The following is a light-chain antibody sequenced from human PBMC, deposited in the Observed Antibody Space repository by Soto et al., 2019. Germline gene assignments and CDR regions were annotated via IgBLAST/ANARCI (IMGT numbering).Light chain of an antibody. CDR1: EGISSTF. CDR3: QLYHTSPPGAT. J-gene: IGKJ4*01. CDR2: GAS. V-gene: IGKV3-20*01. Sequence: ETVLTQSPGTLSLSPGERATLSCRASEGISSTFLAWFQQKPGQAPRLLIYGASSRATGIPDRFSGSGSGTHFTLTISRLEPEDFAVYCCQLYHTSPPGATVGGGTKVEIK.